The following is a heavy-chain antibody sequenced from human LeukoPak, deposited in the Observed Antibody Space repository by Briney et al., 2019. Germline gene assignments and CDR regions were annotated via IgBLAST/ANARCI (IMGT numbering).Heavy chain of an antibody. CDR2: IGTAGDT. D-gene: IGHD6-19*01. V-gene: IGHV3-13*01. Sequence: GGSLRLPCAASGFTFSSYDMHWVRQATGKGLEWVSAIGTAGDTYYPGSVKGRFTISRENAKNSLYLQMNSLRAEDTAVYYCARGSSGWYYYWGQGTLDTVSS. CDR3: ARGSSGWYYY. CDR1: GFTFSSYD. J-gene: IGHJ4*02.